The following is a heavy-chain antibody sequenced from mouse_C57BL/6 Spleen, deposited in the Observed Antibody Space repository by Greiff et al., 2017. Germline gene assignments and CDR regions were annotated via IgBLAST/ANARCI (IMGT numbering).Heavy chain of an antibody. J-gene: IGHJ3*01. CDR1: GFSLPSYG. Sequence: VMLVESGPGLVQPSQSLSITCTVSGFSLPSYGVHWVSQSPGKGLEWLGVLWSGGSTDYNAAFISGQSISKDNSKHQVFFKMNSLQADDTAIYYCANYGFAYWGQGTLVTVSA. CDR3: ANYGFAY. V-gene: IGHV2-2*01. CDR2: LWSGGST.